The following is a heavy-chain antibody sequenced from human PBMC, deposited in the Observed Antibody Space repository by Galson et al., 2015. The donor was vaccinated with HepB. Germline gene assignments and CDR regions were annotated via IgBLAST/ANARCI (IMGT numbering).Heavy chain of an antibody. CDR3: ARVWGSYGYARYFDY. CDR2: INPSGGST. D-gene: IGHD5-18*01. Sequence: SVKVSCKASGYTFTSYYMHWVRQAPGQGLEWMGIINPSGGSTSYAQKFQGRVTMTRDTSTSTVYMELSSLRSEDTAVYYCARVWGSYGYARYFDYWGQGTLVTVSS. CDR1: GYTFTSYY. J-gene: IGHJ4*02. V-gene: IGHV1-46*01.